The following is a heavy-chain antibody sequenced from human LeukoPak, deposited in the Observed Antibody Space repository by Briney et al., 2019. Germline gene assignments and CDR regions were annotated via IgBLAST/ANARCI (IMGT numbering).Heavy chain of an antibody. CDR1: GYTFTSYG. V-gene: IGHV1-69*13. D-gene: IGHD1-1*01. CDR3: ARYRETGPLDY. CDR2: IIPIFGTA. J-gene: IGHJ4*02. Sequence: ASVKVSCKASGYTFTSYGISWVRQAPGQGLEWMGGIIPIFGTANYAQKFQGRVTITADESTSTAYMELSSLRSEDTAVYYCARYRETGPLDYWGQGTLVTVSS.